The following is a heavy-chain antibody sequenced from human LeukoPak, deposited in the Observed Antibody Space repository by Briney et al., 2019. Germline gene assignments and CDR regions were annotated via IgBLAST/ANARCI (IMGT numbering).Heavy chain of an antibody. V-gene: IGHV4-34*01. J-gene: IGHJ4*02. Sequence: SETLSLTCAVYGGSFSGYYWSWIRQPPGKGLDWIGEINHSGSTNYNPSLRSRVTISVDTSKNQFSLKLSSVTAADTAVYYCARGGDSSGYYYIDYWGQGTLVTVSS. CDR3: ARGGDSSGYYYIDY. D-gene: IGHD3-22*01. CDR1: GGSFSGYY. CDR2: INHSGST.